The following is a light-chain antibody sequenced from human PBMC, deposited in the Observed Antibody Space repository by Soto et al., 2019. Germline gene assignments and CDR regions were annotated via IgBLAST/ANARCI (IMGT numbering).Light chain of an antibody. CDR3: SSYTSLSTWV. CDR1: SSDVGGYSY. Sequence: QSVLTQPASVSGSPGQSIAISCTGTSSDVGGYSYVSWYQQHPGKTPNLMIYDVSNRSSGVSNRFSGSKSGNAASLTISGLQAEDEADYYCSSYTSLSTWVFGGGTKVTVL. V-gene: IGLV2-14*01. CDR2: DVS. J-gene: IGLJ3*02.